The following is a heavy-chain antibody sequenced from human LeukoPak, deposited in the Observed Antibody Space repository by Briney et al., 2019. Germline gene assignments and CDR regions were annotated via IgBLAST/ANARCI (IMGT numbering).Heavy chain of an antibody. J-gene: IGHJ1*01. CDR3: ARGVYGSSEYFQH. Sequence: ASVTVSCTPSGYTFTAYYIHWVRQAPGQGLEWMGWINPNSGGTNYAQEFQGRVTMTRDTSISTAYMELSRLRSDDTAVYYCARGVYGSSEYFQHWGQGTLVTVSS. CDR2: INPNSGGT. D-gene: IGHD6-6*01. CDR1: GYTFTAYY. V-gene: IGHV1-2*02.